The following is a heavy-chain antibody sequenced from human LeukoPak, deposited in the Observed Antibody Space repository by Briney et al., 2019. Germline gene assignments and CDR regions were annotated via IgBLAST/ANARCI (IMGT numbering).Heavy chain of an antibody. CDR1: GYSFTTYW. J-gene: IGHJ4*02. CDR3: ARQALWFGELSFDY. D-gene: IGHD3-10*01. CDR2: IYPGDSDA. Sequence: GESLKISCQSSGYSFTTYWIGWVRQMPGKGLEWMGIIYPGDSDARYSPSFQGHVTISVDKSISTAYLQWSSLKASDTAMYYCARQALWFGELSFDYWGQGTLVTVSS. V-gene: IGHV5-51*01.